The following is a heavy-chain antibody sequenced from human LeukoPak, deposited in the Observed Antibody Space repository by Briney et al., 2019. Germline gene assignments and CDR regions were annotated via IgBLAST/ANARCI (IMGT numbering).Heavy chain of an antibody. CDR1: GDSVSSGSGG. Sequence: SQTLSLTCDISGDSVSSGSGGWNWIRQSPSRGLEWLGRTYYRSKWYNDYAVSVKSRITINPDTSKNQFSLQLNSVTPEDTAVYYCARDQLGDHYSDAFDIWGQGTMVTVSS. D-gene: IGHD2-21*02. V-gene: IGHV6-1*01. CDR3: ARDQLGDHYSDAFDI. CDR2: TYYRSKWYN. J-gene: IGHJ3*02.